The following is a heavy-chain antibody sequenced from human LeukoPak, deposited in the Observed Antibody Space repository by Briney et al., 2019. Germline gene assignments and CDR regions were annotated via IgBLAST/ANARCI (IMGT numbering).Heavy chain of an antibody. CDR1: GFTFSQYT. CDR3: AKDLGDIVVVPTALFDY. V-gene: IGHV3-23*01. J-gene: IGHJ4*02. CDR2: MSSSGRHI. D-gene: IGHD2-2*01. Sequence: GGSLRLSCAASGFTFSQYTINWVRQAPGKGLEWISSMSSSGRHIFYADSVKGRFTISRDNSKNTLYLQLNSLRAEDTAVYYCAKDLGDIVVVPTALFDYWGQGTLVTVSS.